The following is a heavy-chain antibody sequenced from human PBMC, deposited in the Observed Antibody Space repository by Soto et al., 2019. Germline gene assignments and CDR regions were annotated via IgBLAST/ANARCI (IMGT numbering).Heavy chain of an antibody. V-gene: IGHV4-34*01. CDR2: INHSGST. J-gene: IGHJ6*02. D-gene: IGHD6-13*01. CDR1: GGSFSGYY. Sequence: SETLSLTCAVYGGSFSGYYWSWIRQPPGKGLEWIGEINHSGSTNYNPSLKSRVTISVDTSKNQFSVKLSSVTAADTAVYYCARGYSSSWYYYYGMDVWGQGTTVTVSS. CDR3: ARGYSSSWYYYYGMDV.